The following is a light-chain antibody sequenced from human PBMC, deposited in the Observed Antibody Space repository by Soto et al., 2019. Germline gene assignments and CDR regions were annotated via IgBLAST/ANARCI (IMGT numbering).Light chain of an antibody. J-gene: IGLJ1*01. Sequence: QSVLTQPASVSGSPGQSITISCTGTSSDVGGYDYVGWYQQHPGKAPKLMIYNVYNRPSGVSFRFSGFKSGNTASLTISGLQTEYEADYYSTSYTNRYTYVFGTGTKVTVL. V-gene: IGLV2-14*01. CDR2: NVY. CDR3: TSYTNRYTYV. CDR1: SSDVGGYDY.